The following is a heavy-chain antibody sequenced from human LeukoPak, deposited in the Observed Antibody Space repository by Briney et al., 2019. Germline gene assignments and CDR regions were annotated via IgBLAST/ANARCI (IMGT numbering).Heavy chain of an antibody. CDR3: ARYYYDSSGYYYFDY. D-gene: IGHD3-22*01. CDR2: IYYSGST. Sequence: SQTLSLTCTVSGGSISSGGYYWSWIRQHSGKGLKWIGYIYYSGSTYYNPSLKSRVTISVDTSKNQFSLKLSSVTAADTAVYYCARYYYDSSGYYYFDYWGQGTLVTVSS. V-gene: IGHV4-31*03. CDR1: GGSISSGGYY. J-gene: IGHJ4*02.